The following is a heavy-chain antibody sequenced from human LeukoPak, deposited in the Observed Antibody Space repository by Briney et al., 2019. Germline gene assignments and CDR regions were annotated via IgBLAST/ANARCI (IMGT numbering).Heavy chain of an antibody. D-gene: IGHD6-13*01. J-gene: IGHJ4*02. Sequence: GALRLSCAASGFSFKDYYYSWIRPAPGKGLEWVSFINVNGGAMYYADFVKGRFTISRQNAQNSVYLEMNSLRDEDTAVYYCARGPRILAAGSYFFDYWGQGSLVTVSS. CDR2: INVNGGAM. V-gene: IGHV3-11*01. CDR1: GFSFKDYY. CDR3: ARGPRILAAGSYFFDY.